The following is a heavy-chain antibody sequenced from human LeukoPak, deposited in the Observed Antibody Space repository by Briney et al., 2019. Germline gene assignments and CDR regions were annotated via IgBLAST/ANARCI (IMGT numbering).Heavy chain of an antibody. D-gene: IGHD2-2*01. V-gene: IGHV4-38-2*02. CDR1: GYSLSRGYY. J-gene: IGHJ5*02. CDR2: VYPSGSA. Sequence: SDTQSLICTVSGYSLSRGYYWGWIRQPPGSGLEWIACVYPSGSAYYSPSLQSRVTISIDISKNQFSLKLTSVTAADTAVYYCARVHRDIIILPAGVGLEGFDPWGPGSLVTVSS. CDR3: ARVHRDIIILPAGVGLEGFDP.